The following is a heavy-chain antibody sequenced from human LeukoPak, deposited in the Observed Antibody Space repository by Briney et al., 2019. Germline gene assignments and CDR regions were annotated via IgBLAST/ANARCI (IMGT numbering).Heavy chain of an antibody. Sequence: GGSLRLSCAASGFSFSRFAMRWVRQAPGKGLEWVSTISGSGGSTYYADSVKGRFTISRDNSKNTLYLQMNSLRAEDTAVYYCAKDNGVVIPSLDYWGQGTLVTVSS. CDR3: AKDNGVVIPSLDY. V-gene: IGHV3-23*01. CDR2: ISGSGGST. CDR1: GFSFSRFA. J-gene: IGHJ4*02. D-gene: IGHD3-3*01.